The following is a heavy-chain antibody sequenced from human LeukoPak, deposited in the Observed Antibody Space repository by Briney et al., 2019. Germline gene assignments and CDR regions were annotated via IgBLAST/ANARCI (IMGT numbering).Heavy chain of an antibody. D-gene: IGHD3-22*01. CDR3: ARNYDSSGYTAFGY. CDR1: GGSISGYY. V-gene: IGHV4-59*01. J-gene: IGHJ4*02. CDR2: IYSSGST. Sequence: SETLSLTCTVSGGSISGYYWSWIRQPPGKGLEWIGHIYSSGSTKYNPSLKSRVTISVDTSKNQFSLKLSSVTAEDTAVYYCARNYDSSGYTAFGYWGRGTLLTVSS.